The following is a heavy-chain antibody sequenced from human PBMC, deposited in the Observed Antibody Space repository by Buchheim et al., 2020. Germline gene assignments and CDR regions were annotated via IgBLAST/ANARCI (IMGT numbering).Heavy chain of an antibody. CDR2: IGTAGDT. CDR1: GFTFSSYD. D-gene: IGHD4-17*01. CDR3: ARDYHGDYGYYFDY. V-gene: IGHV3-13*01. J-gene: IGHJ4*02. Sequence: EVQLVESGGGLVQPGGSLRLSCAASGFTFSSYDMHWVRQATGKGLEWVSAIGTAGDTYYPGSVKGRFTISREHAKNSLYLPMNSLRAGDTAVYYCARDYHGDYGYYFDYWGQGTL.